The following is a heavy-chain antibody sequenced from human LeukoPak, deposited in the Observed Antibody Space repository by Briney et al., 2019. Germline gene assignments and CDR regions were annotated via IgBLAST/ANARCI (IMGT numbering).Heavy chain of an antibody. J-gene: IGHJ4*02. Sequence: GGSLRLSCAASGFTFSNYWMTWARQVPGKGLEWVANIKQDGSEKHCVESVRGRFTISRDNAGNSLYLQMDSLRVDDTAVYYCARVGAWELQRVFENWGQGTLVTVSS. V-gene: IGHV3-7*01. D-gene: IGHD1-26*01. CDR1: GFTFSNYW. CDR2: IKQDGSEK. CDR3: ARVGAWELQRVFEN.